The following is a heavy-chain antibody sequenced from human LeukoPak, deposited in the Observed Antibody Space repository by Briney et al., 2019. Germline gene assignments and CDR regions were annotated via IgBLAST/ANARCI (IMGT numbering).Heavy chain of an antibody. CDR3: AREGQWLVRLFDY. V-gene: IGHV3-7*01. Sequence: GGSLRLSCAASGFTFSSYWMSWVRQSPGKGLEWVANIKQDGSEKYYVDSVKGRFTISRDHAKNSLYLQMNSLRAEDTAVYNCAREGQWLVRLFDYWGQGTLVTVSS. CDR1: GFTFSSYW. J-gene: IGHJ4*02. CDR2: IKQDGSEK. D-gene: IGHD6-19*01.